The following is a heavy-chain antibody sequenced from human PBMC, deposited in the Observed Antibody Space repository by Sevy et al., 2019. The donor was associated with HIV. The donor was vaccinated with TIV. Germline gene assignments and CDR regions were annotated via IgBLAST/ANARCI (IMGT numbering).Heavy chain of an antibody. CDR2: IKKDGTDE. V-gene: IGHV3-7*03. D-gene: IGHD3-10*01. CDR1: GFTFSNHW. J-gene: IGHJ4*02. Sequence: GGSLRLSCAVSGFTFSNHWMTWVRQAPGKGLEWVANIKKDGTDEFYVDSVMGRFSISRDNAKDLLYLQMNSLRVEDTAVYYCARDRRVEYGGSDYWGQGTLVTVSS. CDR3: ARDRRVEYGGSDY.